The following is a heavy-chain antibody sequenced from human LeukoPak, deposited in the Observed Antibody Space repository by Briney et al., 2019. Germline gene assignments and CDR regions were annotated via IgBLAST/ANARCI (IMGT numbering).Heavy chain of an antibody. CDR3: ARVGVGATIDY. V-gene: IGHV4-30-2*01. Sequence: KPSQTLSLTCAVSGGSISSGGYSWSWIRQPPGKGLEWIGYIYHSGSTYYNPSLKSRVTISVDRSKNQFSLKLSSVTAADTAVYYCARVGVGATIDYWGQGTLVTVSS. CDR1: GGSISSGGYS. CDR2: IYHSGST. D-gene: IGHD1-26*01. J-gene: IGHJ4*02.